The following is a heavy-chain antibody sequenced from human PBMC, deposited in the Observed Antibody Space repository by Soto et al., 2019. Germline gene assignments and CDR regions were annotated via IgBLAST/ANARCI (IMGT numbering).Heavy chain of an antibody. CDR1: GFTFSSYA. Sequence: GGSLRLSCAASGFTFSSYAMSWVRQAPGKGLGWVSGISGTGGSTYYADSVKGRFTIFRDNSKNTLYVQMNSLSAEDTAVYYCAKVFTFLGGAPDVFNIGGKGKRVTV. CDR2: ISGTGGST. CDR3: AKVFTFLGGAPDVFNI. D-gene: IGHD3-16*01. V-gene: IGHV3-23*01. J-gene: IGHJ3*02.